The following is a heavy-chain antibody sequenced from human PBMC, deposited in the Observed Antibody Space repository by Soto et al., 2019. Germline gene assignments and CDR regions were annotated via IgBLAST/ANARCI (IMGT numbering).Heavy chain of an antibody. CDR2: IIPIFGTA. CDR3: ARELAVAGPYDAFDI. CDR1: GGTFSSYA. D-gene: IGHD6-19*01. Sequence: SVKVSCKASGGTFSSYAISWVRQAPGQGLEWMGGIIPIFGTANYAQKFQGRVTITADESTSTAYMELSSLRSEDTAVYYCARELAVAGPYDAFDIWGQGTMVTVSS. V-gene: IGHV1-69*13. J-gene: IGHJ3*02.